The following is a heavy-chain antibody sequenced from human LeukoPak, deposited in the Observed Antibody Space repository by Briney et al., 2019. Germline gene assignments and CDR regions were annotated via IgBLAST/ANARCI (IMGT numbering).Heavy chain of an antibody. CDR1: GFTFDDYS. CDR2: ISWNSGSI. J-gene: IGHJ4*02. D-gene: IGHD3-10*01. Sequence: GRSLRLSCAASGFTFDDYSIHWGRQVPGEGLGLVSGISWNSGSIGYADSVKGRFTISRDNAKKSLYLQMNSLRPEDTALYYCALLYGSGSYYSDYWGQGTLVTVSS. CDR3: ALLYGSGSYYSDY. V-gene: IGHV3-9*01.